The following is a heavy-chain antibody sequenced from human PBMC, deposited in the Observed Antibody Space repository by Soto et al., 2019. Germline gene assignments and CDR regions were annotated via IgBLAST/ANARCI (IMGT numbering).Heavy chain of an antibody. J-gene: IGHJ3*02. V-gene: IGHV3-11*05. CDR1: GFTFSDYY. CDR3: ARDADILTGSDVFDI. CDR2: IGSSSSYT. D-gene: IGHD3-9*01. Sequence: ESGGGLVKPGGSLRLSCAASGFTFSDYYMSWIRQAPGKGLEWVSYIGSSSSYTNYADSVKGRFTISRDNAKNSLYLQMNSLRAEDTAVYYCARDADILTGSDVFDIWGQGTMVTVSS.